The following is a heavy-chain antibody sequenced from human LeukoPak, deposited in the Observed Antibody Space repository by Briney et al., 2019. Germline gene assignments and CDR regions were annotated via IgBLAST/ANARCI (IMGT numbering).Heavy chain of an antibody. V-gene: IGHV4-4*02. CDR3: ARVGIAVAGTSLGAFDI. J-gene: IGHJ3*02. D-gene: IGHD6-19*01. CDR1: GGSISSSNW. Sequence: SGTLSLTCAASGGSISSSNWWSWVRQPPGKGLEWIGEIYHSGSTNYNPSLKSRVTISVDKSKNQFSLKLSSVTAADTAVYYCARVGIAVAGTSLGAFDIWGQGTMVTVSS. CDR2: IYHSGST.